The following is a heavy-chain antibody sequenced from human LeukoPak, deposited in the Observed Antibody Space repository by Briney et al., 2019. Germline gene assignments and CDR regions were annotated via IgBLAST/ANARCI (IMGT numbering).Heavy chain of an antibody. D-gene: IGHD3-22*01. CDR1: GFTFSSYS. CDR2: ISSSSNTI. J-gene: IGHJ4*02. Sequence: PGGSLRLSCAASGFTFSSYSMNWVRQAPGKGLEWVSYISSSSNTIYYADSVKGRFTISRDNAKNSLYLKMNSLRAEDTAVYYCARPTRDSSGYRYWGQGTLVTVSS. V-gene: IGHV3-48*01. CDR3: ARPTRDSSGYRY.